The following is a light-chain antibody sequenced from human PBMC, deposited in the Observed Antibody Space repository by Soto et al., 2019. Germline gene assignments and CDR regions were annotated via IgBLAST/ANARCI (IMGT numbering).Light chain of an antibody. Sequence: DIQVTQSPSTLSASVGDRVTITCRASQSISYWLAWYQQKPGKAPKLLIYKASNLESGVPSRFSGSGSGTEFSLTISSLQPDDFATYYCQHYANYPISFGGGTKVEI. CDR3: QHYANYPIS. J-gene: IGKJ4*01. CDR2: KAS. V-gene: IGKV1-5*03. CDR1: QSISYW.